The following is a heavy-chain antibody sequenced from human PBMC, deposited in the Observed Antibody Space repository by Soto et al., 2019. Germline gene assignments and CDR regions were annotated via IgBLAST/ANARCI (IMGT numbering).Heavy chain of an antibody. CDR1: GFTFSSYG. CDR3: AKETGDYYYYGMDV. J-gene: IGHJ6*02. CDR2: ISYDGSNK. D-gene: IGHD7-27*01. Sequence: QVQLVESGGGVVQPGRSLRLSCAASGFTFSSYGMHWVRQAPGKGLEWVAVISYDGSNKYYADSVKGRFTISRDNSKNTLYLQMNSLRAADTAVYYCAKETGDYYYYGMDVWGQGTTVTVSS. V-gene: IGHV3-30*18.